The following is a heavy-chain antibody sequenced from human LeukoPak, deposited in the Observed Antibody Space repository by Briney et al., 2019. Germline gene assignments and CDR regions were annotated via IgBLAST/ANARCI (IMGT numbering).Heavy chain of an antibody. CDR1: GFTFSSYS. Sequence: PGGSLRLSCGASGFTFSSYSMNWVRQAPGKGLEWVSYISSSSSTIYYADSVKGRFTISRDNAKNSLYLQMNSLRAEDTAVYYCARGGRGSYYPFDYWGQGTLVTVSS. CDR2: ISSSSSTI. J-gene: IGHJ4*02. V-gene: IGHV3-48*01. D-gene: IGHD1-26*01. CDR3: ARGGRGSYYPFDY.